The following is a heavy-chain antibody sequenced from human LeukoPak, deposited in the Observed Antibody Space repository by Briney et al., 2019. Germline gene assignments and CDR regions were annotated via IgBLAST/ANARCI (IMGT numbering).Heavy chain of an antibody. CDR2: IIPIFGTA. V-gene: IGHV1-69*06. CDR3: ARGSVGATTYAFDI. CDR1: GYTFTSYA. J-gene: IGHJ3*02. Sequence: SVKVSCKASGYTFTSYAISWVRQAPGQGLEWMGGIIPIFGTANYAQKFQGRVTITADKSTRTAYMELSSLRSEDTAVYYCARGSVGATTYAFDIWGQGTMVTVSS. D-gene: IGHD1-26*01.